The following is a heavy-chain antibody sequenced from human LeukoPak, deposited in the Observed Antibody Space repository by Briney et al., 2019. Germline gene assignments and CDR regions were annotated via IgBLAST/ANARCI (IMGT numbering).Heavy chain of an antibody. D-gene: IGHD6-13*01. CDR2: INHSGST. J-gene: IGHJ5*02. CDR3: ARGGIAAAGTSLNWFDP. V-gene: IGHV4-34*01. Sequence: SETLSLTCAVYGGSFGDYYWSWIRQPPGKGLEWIGEINHSGSTNYNPSLKSRVTISVDTSKNQFSLKLSSVTAADTAVYYCARGGIAAAGTSLNWFDPWGQGTLVTVSS. CDR1: GGSFGDYY.